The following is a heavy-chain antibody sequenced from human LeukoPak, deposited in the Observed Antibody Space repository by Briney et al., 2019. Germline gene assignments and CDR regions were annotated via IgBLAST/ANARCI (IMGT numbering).Heavy chain of an antibody. D-gene: IGHD2-2*01. CDR1: GFNFDDYG. Sequence: GGSLRLSCAASGFNFDDYGMKWVRQVPGKGPESVCGISWSGDNTGYADSVKGRFTISRDNAKNSLYLQMSSLRVEDTALYYCARAPDSTWYRNWFDPWGQGTLVAVSS. J-gene: IGHJ5*02. CDR3: ARAPDSTWYRNWFDP. CDR2: ISWSGDNT. V-gene: IGHV3-20*04.